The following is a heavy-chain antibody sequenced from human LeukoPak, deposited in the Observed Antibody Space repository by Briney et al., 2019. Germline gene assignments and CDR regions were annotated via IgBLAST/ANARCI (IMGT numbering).Heavy chain of an antibody. D-gene: IGHD3-22*01. CDR1: GFTFSSYG. Sequence: GGSLRLPCAASGFTFSSYGMSWVRQAPGKGLEWVSAISGSGGSTYYADSVKGRFTISRDNSKNTLYLQMNSLRAEDTAVYFCVRGDRRDYWGQGTLVSVSS. CDR3: VRGDRRDY. V-gene: IGHV3-23*01. J-gene: IGHJ4*02. CDR2: ISGSGGST.